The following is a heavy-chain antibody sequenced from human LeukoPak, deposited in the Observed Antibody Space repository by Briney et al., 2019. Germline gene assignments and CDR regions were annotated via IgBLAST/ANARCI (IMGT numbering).Heavy chain of an antibody. CDR1: GFTFSSYA. V-gene: IGHV3-23*01. Sequence: GGSLRLSCAASGFTFSSYAMSWVRQAPGKGPEWVSVISGSSGSTYYADSVKGRFTISRDNSKNMVYLQMNSLRAEDTAVYYCARGYDILTNAFDYWGQGTLVTVSS. CDR2: ISGSSGST. CDR3: ARGYDILTNAFDY. D-gene: IGHD3-9*01. J-gene: IGHJ4*02.